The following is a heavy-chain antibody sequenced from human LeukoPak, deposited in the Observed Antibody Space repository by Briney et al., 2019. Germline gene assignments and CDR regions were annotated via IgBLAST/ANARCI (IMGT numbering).Heavy chain of an antibody. J-gene: IGHJ3*02. CDR2: INPSGGST. D-gene: IGHD5-18*01. V-gene: IGHV1-46*01. Sequence: ASVKVSCKASGYTFTSYYMHWGRQAPGQGLEWMGIINPSGGSTSYAQKFQGRVTMTRDMSTSTVYMELSRLRSDDTAVYYCARESGVDTAMADAFDIWGQGTMVTVSS. CDR1: GYTFTSYY. CDR3: ARESGVDTAMADAFDI.